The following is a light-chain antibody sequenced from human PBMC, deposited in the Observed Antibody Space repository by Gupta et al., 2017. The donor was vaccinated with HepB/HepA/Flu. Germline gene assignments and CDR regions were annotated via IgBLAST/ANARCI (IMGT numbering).Light chain of an antibody. CDR1: SSNIVSNF. V-gene: IGLV1-51*02. Sequence: QSVFTLPPSVSAAPAQKVTLSCSGSSSNIVSNFVSWSQQLPGTSPKLLVYENNKRPSGIPDRFSGSKSGTSATLRITGLQTGDEADYYCATWEYNLIAGGVFGTGTKVTVL. CDR3: ATWEYNLIAGGV. J-gene: IGLJ1*01. CDR2: ENN.